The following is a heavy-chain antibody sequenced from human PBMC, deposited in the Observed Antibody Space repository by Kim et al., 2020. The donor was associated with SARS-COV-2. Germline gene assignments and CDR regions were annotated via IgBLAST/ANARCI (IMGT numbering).Heavy chain of an antibody. D-gene: IGHD2-21*02. Sequence: GGSLRLSCAASGFTFSSYAMHWVRQAPGKGLEWVAVISYDGSNKYYADSVKGRFTISRDNSKNTLYLQMNSLRAEDTAVYYCARDVMEGVVTAIGYWGQGTLVTVSS. CDR1: GFTFSSYA. V-gene: IGHV3-30*04. J-gene: IGHJ4*02. CDR3: ARDVMEGVVTAIGY. CDR2: ISYDGSNK.